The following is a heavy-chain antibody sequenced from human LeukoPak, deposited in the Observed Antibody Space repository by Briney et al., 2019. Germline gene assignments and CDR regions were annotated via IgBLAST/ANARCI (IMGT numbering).Heavy chain of an antibody. CDR3: ARGRNSYYGSGSHWNY. V-gene: IGHV4-34*01. J-gene: IGHJ4*02. CDR2: INHSGST. CDR1: GGSFSGYY. Sequence: SETLPLTCAVYGGSFSGYYWSWIRQPPGKGLEWIGGINHSGSTNYNPSLKSRVTISVDTSKNQFSLKLGSVTAADTAVYYCARGRNSYYGSGSHWNYWGQGTLVTVSS. D-gene: IGHD3-10*01.